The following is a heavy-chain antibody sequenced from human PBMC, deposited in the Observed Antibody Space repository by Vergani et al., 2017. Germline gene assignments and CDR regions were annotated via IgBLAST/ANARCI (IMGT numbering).Heavy chain of an antibody. V-gene: IGHV4-39*02. Sequence: QMQLQGSGPGLVKPSETLSLSCTVSGDSISTSSYAWGWIRQPPGKTLEWIGTVFYGGRTSYNPSLKSRVTLSLDTSKKQISLNLTSVTAADTALYFCARDLRDDIMIGPDNMPFDSWGQGTLVTVSS. J-gene: IGHJ4*02. CDR2: VFYGGRT. D-gene: IGHD3-9*01. CDR3: ARDLRDDIMIGPDNMPFDS. CDR1: GDSISTSSYA.